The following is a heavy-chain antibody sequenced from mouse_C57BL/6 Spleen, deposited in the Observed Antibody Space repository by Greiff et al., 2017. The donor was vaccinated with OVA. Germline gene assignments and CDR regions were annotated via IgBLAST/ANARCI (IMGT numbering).Heavy chain of an antibody. V-gene: IGHV1-80*01. J-gene: IGHJ3*01. D-gene: IGHD2-5*01. CDR2: IYPGDGDT. Sequence: VQLQESGAELVKPGASVKISCKASGYAFSSYWMNWVKQRPGKGLEWIGQIYPGDGDTNYNGKFKGKATLTADKSSSTAYMQLSSLTSEDSAVYFCARDSNGAWFAYWGQGTLVTVSA. CDR1: GYAFSSYW. CDR3: ARDSNGAWFAY.